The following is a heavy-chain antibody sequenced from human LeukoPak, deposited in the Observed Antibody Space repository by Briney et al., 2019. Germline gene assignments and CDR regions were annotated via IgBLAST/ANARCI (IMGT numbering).Heavy chain of an antibody. CDR2: INHSGST. Sequence: PSETLSLTCAVYGGSFSGYYWSWIRQPPGKGLEWIGEINHSGSTNYNPSLKSRITISVDTSKNQFSLKLSSVTAADTAVYYCARELVVINTRYFDYWGQGTLVTVSS. V-gene: IGHV4-34*01. CDR3: ARELVVINTRYFDY. J-gene: IGHJ4*02. CDR1: GGSFSGYY. D-gene: IGHD3-22*01.